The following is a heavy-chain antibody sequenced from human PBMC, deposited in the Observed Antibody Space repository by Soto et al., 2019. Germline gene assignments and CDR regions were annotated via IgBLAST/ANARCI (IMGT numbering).Heavy chain of an antibody. Sequence: SVKVSCKASGGTFSSYAISWVRQAPGQGLEWMGGIIPIFGTANYAQKFQGRVTITADESTSTAYMELSSLRSEDTAVYYCARTAAAGYYYYGMDVWGQGTTVTVSS. V-gene: IGHV1-69*13. CDR3: ARTAAAGYYYYGMDV. CDR2: IIPIFGTA. J-gene: IGHJ6*02. D-gene: IGHD6-13*01. CDR1: GGTFSSYA.